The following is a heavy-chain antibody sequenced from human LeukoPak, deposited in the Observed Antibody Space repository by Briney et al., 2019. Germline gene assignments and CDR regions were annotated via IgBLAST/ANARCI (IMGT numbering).Heavy chain of an antibody. J-gene: IGHJ6*02. D-gene: IGHD6-6*01. CDR2: IYYSGST. Sequence: SETLSLTCTVSGGSISSGGYYWSWIRQHPGKGLEWIGYIYYSGSTYYNPSLKSRVTISVDTSKNQFSLKLSSVTAADTAVYYCVRWGAARHHYYYGMDVWGQGTTVTVSS. CDR3: VRWGAARHHYYYGMDV. V-gene: IGHV4-31*03. CDR1: GGSISSGGYY.